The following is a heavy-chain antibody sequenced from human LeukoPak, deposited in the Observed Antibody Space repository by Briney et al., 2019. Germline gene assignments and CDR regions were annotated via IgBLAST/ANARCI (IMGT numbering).Heavy chain of an antibody. Sequence: ASVKVSCKASGYTFTSYCMHWVRQAPGQGLEWMGIINPSGGSTSYAQKFQGRVTMTRDTSTSTVYMELSSLRSEDTAVYYCARSGYGSGSRKGRTFDYWGQGTLVTVSS. D-gene: IGHD3-10*01. CDR3: ARSGYGSGSRKGRTFDY. V-gene: IGHV1-46*01. CDR1: GYTFTSYC. J-gene: IGHJ4*02. CDR2: INPSGGST.